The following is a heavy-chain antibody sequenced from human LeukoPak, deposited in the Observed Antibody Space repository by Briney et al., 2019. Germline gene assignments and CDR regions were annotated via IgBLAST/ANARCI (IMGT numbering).Heavy chain of an antibody. Sequence: PGGSLRLSCAASGFTFSSYAMSWVRQAPGKGLEWVSAISGSGGSTYYADSVKGRFTISRDNSKNTLYLQMNSLRAEDTAVYYCAKLRYYDSSGPYYMDVWCKGTTVTVSS. CDR2: ISGSGGST. CDR3: AKLRYYDSSGPYYMDV. CDR1: GFTFSSYA. J-gene: IGHJ6*03. V-gene: IGHV3-23*01. D-gene: IGHD3-22*01.